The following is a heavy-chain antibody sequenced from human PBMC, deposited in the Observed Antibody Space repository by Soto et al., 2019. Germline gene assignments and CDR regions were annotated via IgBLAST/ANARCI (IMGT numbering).Heavy chain of an antibody. J-gene: IGHJ4*02. CDR1: GIIFTNYW. V-gene: IGHV3-74*01. Sequence: EVQLVESGGGLVQPGGSLRLSCAASGIIFTNYWMHWVRQAPGKGLVWVSRIDNDGSGTSYADSVKGRFTISRDNAKNTVYLQMNSVRGEDTAVYYCTTVVEYWGQGTLVTVSS. CDR3: TTVVEY. CDR2: IDNDGSGT.